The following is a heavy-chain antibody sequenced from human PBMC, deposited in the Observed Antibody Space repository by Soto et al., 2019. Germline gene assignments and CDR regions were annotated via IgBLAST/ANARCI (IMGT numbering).Heavy chain of an antibody. Sequence: ASVNVSCKASGYTFTSYGISWVRQAPGQGLELMGWISAYNGNTNYAQKLQGRVTMTTDTSTSTAYMELRRLTSNDNAEDHCTTHWPDTVLLPDSMAEEGSDYHYYGMDDCGQWTTVTDSS. D-gene: IGHD2-2*01. CDR1: GYTFTSYG. CDR3: TTHWPDTVLLPDSMAEEGSDYHYYGMDD. CDR2: ISAYNGNT. J-gene: IGHJ6*02. V-gene: IGHV1-18*01.